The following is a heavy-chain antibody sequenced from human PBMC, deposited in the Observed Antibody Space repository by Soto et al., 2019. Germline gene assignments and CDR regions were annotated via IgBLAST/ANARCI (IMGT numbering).Heavy chain of an antibody. J-gene: IGHJ5*02. CDR1: GGNFTSYA. CDR3: AKASGRSWYNWFAP. Sequence: QVQLVQSGAEVKKPGSSVKVSCKASGGNFTSYAISWVRQAPGQGLEFMGGIVPLFGTTNYAHKFRGRVTVTADASTSTVYMEMSSLRSEDTAVYYCAKASGRSWYNWFAPWGQGTLVTVST. V-gene: IGHV1-69*01. D-gene: IGHD6-13*01. CDR2: IVPLFGTT.